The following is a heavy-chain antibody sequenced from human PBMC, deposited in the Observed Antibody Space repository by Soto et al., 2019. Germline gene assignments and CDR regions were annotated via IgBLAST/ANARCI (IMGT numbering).Heavy chain of an antibody. CDR2: VTYSGANT. J-gene: IGHJ4*02. CDR1: GFTFGSYA. Sequence: EVQLLESGGGLVQPGGSLRLSCAASGFTFGSYAMSWVRQAPGKGLEWVSLVTYSGANTYYAGSVTSRFTISRDNSRKTLYLQMTSLRVEDTAVYYCATPSLSTGSYSSFDSWCRGTLVTVSS. CDR3: ATPSLSTGSYSSFDS. D-gene: IGHD1-26*01. V-gene: IGHV3-23*01.